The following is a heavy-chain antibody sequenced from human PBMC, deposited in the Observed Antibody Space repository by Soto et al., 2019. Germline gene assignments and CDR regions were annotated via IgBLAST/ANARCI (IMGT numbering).Heavy chain of an antibody. V-gene: IGHV3-30*18. CDR3: AKETYSGPLDY. Sequence: QVQLVESGGGVVQPGRSLRLSCAASGFTFSSYGMHWVRQAPGKGLEWVAVISYDGSNKNYADSVKGRFTISRDKSKNTMYLQMNSLRAEDTAVYYCAKETYSGPLDYWGQGTLVTVSS. CDR1: GFTFSSYG. CDR2: ISYDGSNK. J-gene: IGHJ4*02. D-gene: IGHD2-15*01.